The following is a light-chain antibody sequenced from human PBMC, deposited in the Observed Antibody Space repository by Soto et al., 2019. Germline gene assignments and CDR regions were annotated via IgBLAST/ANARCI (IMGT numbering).Light chain of an antibody. CDR1: QSVLYSSANKDY. J-gene: IGKJ5*01. Sequence: DIVMTQSPDSLAASLGERASINCTSSQSVLYSSANKDYIAWYQQKPGQPPKLLIYWASTRQSGVPERFSGSGSGTDFTLTITSLQAGDVAVYYCQQYHSTPITFGQGTRLEI. CDR2: WAS. CDR3: QQYHSTPIT. V-gene: IGKV4-1*01.